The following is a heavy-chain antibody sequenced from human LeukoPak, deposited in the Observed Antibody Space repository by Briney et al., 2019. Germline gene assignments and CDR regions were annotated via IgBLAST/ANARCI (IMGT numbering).Heavy chain of an antibody. CDR3: ATGDYGDPYYFDY. V-gene: IGHV1-24*01. CDR1: GYTLTELS. Sequence: ASVKVSCKVSGYTLTELSMHWVRQAPGKGLEWMGGFDPEDGETIYAQKFQGRVTMTEDTSTDTAYMELSSLRSEDTAVYYYATGDYGDPYYFDYWGQGTLVTVSS. CDR2: FDPEDGET. J-gene: IGHJ4*02. D-gene: IGHD4-17*01.